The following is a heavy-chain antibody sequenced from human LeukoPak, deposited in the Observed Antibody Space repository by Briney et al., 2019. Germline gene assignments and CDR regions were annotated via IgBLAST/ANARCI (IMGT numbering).Heavy chain of an antibody. Sequence: SETLSLTCTVSGGSISSYYWSWIRQPAGKGLEWIGRIYTSWSTNYNPPLKSRVPMSVDTSKKQFSLQLSSVTAADTAVYYCAGAAAGTDYYYYGMDVWGQGTTVTVSS. J-gene: IGHJ6*02. V-gene: IGHV4-4*07. D-gene: IGHD6-13*01. CDR2: IYTSWST. CDR1: GGSISSYY. CDR3: AGAAAGTDYYYYGMDV.